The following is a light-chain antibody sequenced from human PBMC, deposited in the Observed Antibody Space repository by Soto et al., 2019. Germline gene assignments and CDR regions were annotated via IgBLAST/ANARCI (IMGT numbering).Light chain of an antibody. V-gene: IGKV3D-20*01. CDR1: QSVSSSY. J-gene: IGKJ2*01. Sequence: EIVLTQSPATLSLSPGERATLSCGASQSVSSSYLAWYQQKPGLAPRLLIYDASSRATGIPDRFSGSVSGTDFTLTISRLEPEDFGVYYCQQYGRSPDTFGQGTKLEIK. CDR3: QQYGRSPDT. CDR2: DAS.